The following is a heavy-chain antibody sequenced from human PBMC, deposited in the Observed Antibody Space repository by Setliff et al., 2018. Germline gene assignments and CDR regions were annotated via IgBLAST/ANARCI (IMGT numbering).Heavy chain of an antibody. CDR3: ARGGKAADARKGLFEH. V-gene: IGHV1-46*01. D-gene: IGHD6-13*01. J-gene: IGHJ4*02. CDR1: GYSFTSYY. CDR2: INPGGGSA. Sequence: ASVKVSCKASGYSFTSYYIHWVRQAPGQGLEWMGIINPGGGSASVVDNFQDRVTMTRDTSTSTVYLDLSSLRSEDTAVYYCARGGKAADARKGLFEHWGQGTLVTVSS.